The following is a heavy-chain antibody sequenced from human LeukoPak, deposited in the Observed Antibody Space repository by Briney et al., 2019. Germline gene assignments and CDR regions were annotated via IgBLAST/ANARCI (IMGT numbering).Heavy chain of an antibody. Sequence: RTSETLSLTCTVSGGSISSYYWSWIRQPPGKGLEWIGYIYCSGSTNYNPSLKSRVTISVDTSKNQFSLKLSSVTAADTAVYYCARARYSSGWYTVNYFDYWGQGTLVTVSS. CDR3: ARARYSSGWYTVNYFDY. V-gene: IGHV4-59*01. CDR2: IYCSGST. J-gene: IGHJ4*02. D-gene: IGHD6-19*01. CDR1: GGSISSYY.